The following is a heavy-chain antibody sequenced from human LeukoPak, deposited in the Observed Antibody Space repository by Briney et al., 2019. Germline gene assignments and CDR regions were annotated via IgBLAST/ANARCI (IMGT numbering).Heavy chain of an antibody. CDR2: IYYSGST. Sequence: PSETLSLTCTVSGGSISSGGYYWSWIRQHPGKGLEWIGYIYYSGSTYYNPSLKSRVTISVDTSKNQFSLKLSSVTAADTAVYYCARDKDSSGYWFDPWGQGTLVTVSS. CDR1: GGSISSGGYY. J-gene: IGHJ5*02. D-gene: IGHD3-22*01. V-gene: IGHV4-31*03. CDR3: ARDKDSSGYWFDP.